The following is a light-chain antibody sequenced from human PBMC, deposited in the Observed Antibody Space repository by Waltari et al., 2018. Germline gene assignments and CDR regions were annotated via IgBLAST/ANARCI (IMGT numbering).Light chain of an antibody. CDR3: CSYAGSSTVV. CDR2: EGS. Sequence: QSALTQPASVSGSPGPSITISCPGTSSDVGSYNLVSWYQQHPGTAPKLMIYEGSKRPSGVSTRVSGSKSGNNASLTISGLQAEDEADYDCCSYAGSSTVVFGGGTKLTVL. J-gene: IGLJ2*01. V-gene: IGLV2-23*01. CDR1: SSDVGSYNL.